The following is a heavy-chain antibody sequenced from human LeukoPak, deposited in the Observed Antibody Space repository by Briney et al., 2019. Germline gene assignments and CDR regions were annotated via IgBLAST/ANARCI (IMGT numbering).Heavy chain of an antibody. Sequence: GGSLRLSCVASGFRISDYSMKWVRQAPGKGLEWVSYLGSTISYISYSDSVKGRFTISRDNAKNSLYLHMNSLRAEDTALYYCAREGFYSGLDIWGQGTTVTV. CDR2: LGSTISYI. CDR3: AREGFYSGLDI. J-gene: IGHJ6*02. CDR1: GFRISDYS. V-gene: IGHV3-21*01.